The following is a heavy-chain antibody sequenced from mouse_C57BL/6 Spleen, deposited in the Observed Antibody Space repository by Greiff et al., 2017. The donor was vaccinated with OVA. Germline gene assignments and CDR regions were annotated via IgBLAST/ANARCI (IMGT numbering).Heavy chain of an antibody. CDR1: GYTFTSYW. V-gene: IGHV1-55*01. Sequence: QVQLQQSGAELVKPGASVKMSCKASGYTFTSYWITWVKQRPGQGLEWIGDIYPGSGSTNYNEKFKGKATLTVDTSSSTAYMQLSSLTSEDSAVYYCARSGYDGPSWFAYWGQGTLVTVSA. CDR3: ARSGYDGPSWFAY. CDR2: IYPGSGST. J-gene: IGHJ3*01. D-gene: IGHD2-2*01.